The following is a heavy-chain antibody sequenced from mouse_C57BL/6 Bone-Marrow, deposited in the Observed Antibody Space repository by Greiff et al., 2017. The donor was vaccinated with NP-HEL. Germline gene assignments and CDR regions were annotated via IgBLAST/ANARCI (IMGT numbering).Heavy chain of an antibody. CDR1: GYTFTSYW. D-gene: IGHD3-2*02. Sequence: QVQLQQPGAELVMPGASVKLSCKASGYTFTSYWMHWVKQRPGQGLEWIGEIDPSDSYTNYNQKFKGKSTLTVDKSSSTAYMQLSSLTSEDSAFHYCAREGSSGCFDYWGQGTTLTGSS. CDR2: IDPSDSYT. J-gene: IGHJ2*01. CDR3: AREGSSGCFDY. V-gene: IGHV1-69*01.